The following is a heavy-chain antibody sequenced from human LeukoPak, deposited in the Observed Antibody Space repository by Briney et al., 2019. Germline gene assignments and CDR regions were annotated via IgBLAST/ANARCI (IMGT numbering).Heavy chain of an antibody. J-gene: IGHJ4*02. D-gene: IGHD5-24*01. Sequence: PGGSLRLSCAASGFTFSSYSMNWVRQAPGKGLEWVSSISSSSSYIYYADSVKGRFTISRDNAKNSLYLQMNSLRAEDTAVYYCARDEGDRDGYENPQDYWGQGTLVTVSS. CDR1: GFTFSSYS. CDR2: ISSSSSYI. CDR3: ARDEGDRDGYENPQDY. V-gene: IGHV3-21*01.